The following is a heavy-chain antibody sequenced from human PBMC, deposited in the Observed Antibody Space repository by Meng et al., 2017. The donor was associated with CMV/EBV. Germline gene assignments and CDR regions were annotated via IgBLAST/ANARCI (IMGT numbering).Heavy chain of an antibody. CDR2: LNPSGGST. Sequence: KVSCKATGYAFTKYYMHWVRQAPGQELGWMGILNPSGGSTSYAQKFQGRVTMTRDTSTSTVYMELSSLRSEDTAVYYCARTRMFWLVNWGQGTLVTVSS. CDR1: GYAFTKYY. J-gene: IGHJ4*02. CDR3: ARTRMFWLVN. D-gene: IGHD2-21*01. V-gene: IGHV1-46*01.